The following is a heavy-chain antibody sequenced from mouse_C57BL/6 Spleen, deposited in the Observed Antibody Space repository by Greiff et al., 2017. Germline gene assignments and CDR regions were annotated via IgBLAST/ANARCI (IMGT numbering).Heavy chain of an antibody. D-gene: IGHD2-4*01. CDR1: GYTFTDYN. CDR3: AMNYDYDDYAMDY. V-gene: IGHV1-22*01. CDR2: INPNNGGT. J-gene: IGHJ4*01. Sequence: VQLKQSGPELVKPGASVKMSCKASGYTFTDYNMHWVKQSHGKSLEWIGYINPNNGGTSYNQKFKGKATLTVNKSSSTAYMELRSLTSEDSAVYYCAMNYDYDDYAMDYWGQGTSVTVSS.